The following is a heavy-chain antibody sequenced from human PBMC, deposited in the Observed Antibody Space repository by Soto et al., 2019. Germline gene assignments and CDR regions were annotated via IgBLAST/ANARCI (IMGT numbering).Heavy chain of an antibody. CDR1: GGSISSSSYY. D-gene: IGHD3-3*01. Sequence: ETLSLTCTVSGGSISSSSYYWGWIRQPPGKGLEWIGSIYYSGSTYYNPSLKSRVTISVDTSKNQFSLKLSSVTAADTAVYYCARLFLGITIFGVVITDNWFDPWGQGTLVTVSS. CDR2: IYYSGST. J-gene: IGHJ5*02. CDR3: ARLFLGITIFGVVITDNWFDP. V-gene: IGHV4-39*01.